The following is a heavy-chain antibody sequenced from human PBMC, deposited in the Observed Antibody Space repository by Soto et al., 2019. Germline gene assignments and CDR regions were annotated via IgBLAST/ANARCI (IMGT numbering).Heavy chain of an antibody. CDR3: ATDIVVVPAATYPQDYYYYYGMDV. Sequence: ASVKVSCKASGYTFTSYGISWVRQAPGLGLEWMGWISAYNGNTNYAQKLQGRVTMTTDTSTSTAYVELRSLRSDDTAVYYCATDIVVVPAATYPQDYYYYYGMDVWGQGTTVTVSS. CDR2: ISAYNGNT. D-gene: IGHD2-2*01. CDR1: GYTFTSYG. J-gene: IGHJ6*02. V-gene: IGHV1-18*01.